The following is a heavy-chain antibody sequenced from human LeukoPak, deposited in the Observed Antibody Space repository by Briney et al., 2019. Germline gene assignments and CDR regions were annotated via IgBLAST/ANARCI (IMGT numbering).Heavy chain of an antibody. Sequence: SETLSLTCTVSGGSISSGSYYWSWIRQPAGKGLEWIGRIYTSGSTNYNPSLKSRVTISVDTSKNQFSLKLSSVTAADTAVYYCARDADIFTGYYLDYWGQGTLVTVSS. J-gene: IGHJ4*02. D-gene: IGHD3-9*01. CDR3: ARDADIFTGYYLDY. CDR1: GGSISSGSYY. CDR2: IYTSGST. V-gene: IGHV4-61*02.